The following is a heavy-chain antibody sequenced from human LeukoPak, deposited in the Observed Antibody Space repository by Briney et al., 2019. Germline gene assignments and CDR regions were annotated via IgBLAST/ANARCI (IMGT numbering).Heavy chain of an antibody. CDR2: ISAYSGDT. J-gene: IGHJ4*02. CDR3: ARESNWAYYFDN. Sequence: AASVKVSCKASGYTFTSYGINWVRQAPGQGLEWMGWISAYSGDTNYAQKLQGRVTMTTDTSTSTAYMELRSLRSDDTAVYYCARESNWAYYFDNWGQGTLVTV. CDR1: GYTFTSYG. V-gene: IGHV1-18*01. D-gene: IGHD1-1*01.